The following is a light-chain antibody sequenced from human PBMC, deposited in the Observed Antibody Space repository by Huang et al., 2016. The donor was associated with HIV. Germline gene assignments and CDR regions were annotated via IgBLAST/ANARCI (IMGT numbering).Light chain of an antibody. V-gene: IGKV4-1*01. J-gene: IGKJ1*01. CDR3: QQYYTSPQT. CDR1: QSVLSSATNKNY. Sequence: DIVMTQSPDSLAVSLGEAATLTCRSSQSVLSSATNKNYLAWFQQKSGQSPKLLMFWASTREAGVPDRVSGSGSGTHFTLTINNVKTEDLAIYYCQQYYTSPQTFGPGTRVEI. CDR2: WAS.